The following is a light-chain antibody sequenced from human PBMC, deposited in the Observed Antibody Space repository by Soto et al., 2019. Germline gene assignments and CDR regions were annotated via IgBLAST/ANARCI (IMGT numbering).Light chain of an antibody. CDR3: AAWDDSLSGRGV. Sequence: QSVLTQPPSASGTPGQRVVISCSGSSSNIGSRAVNWYQQLPGTAPKLLIQSNDQRPSGVPDRFSGSKSGTSASLAISGLRSEDEADYYCAAWDDSLSGRGVFGGGTKLTVL. CDR1: SSNIGSRA. V-gene: IGLV1-47*02. J-gene: IGLJ2*01. CDR2: SND.